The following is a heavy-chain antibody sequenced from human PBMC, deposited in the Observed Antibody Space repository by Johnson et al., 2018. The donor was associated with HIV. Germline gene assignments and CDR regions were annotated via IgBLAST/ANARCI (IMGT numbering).Heavy chain of an antibody. D-gene: IGHD7-27*01. Sequence: VQLVESGGGEVRPGGSLRLACAASGFTFDDYGMSWVRQAPGKGLEWVSGISWTGGSTGYADSVKGRFTISRDNAKNSLYLQMNSLRAEDTAVYYCAREGTWGSNDAFDIWGQGTMVTVSS. CDR1: GFTFDDYG. V-gene: IGHV3-20*04. J-gene: IGHJ3*02. CDR2: ISWTGGST. CDR3: AREGTWGSNDAFDI.